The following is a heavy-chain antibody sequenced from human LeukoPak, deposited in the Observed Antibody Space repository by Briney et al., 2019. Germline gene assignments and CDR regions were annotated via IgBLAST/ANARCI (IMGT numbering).Heavy chain of an antibody. Sequence: KTGGSLRLSCAASGFTFSTYTINWVRQAPGKGLEWVSSISGTRSNIQYADSLKGRFTISRDSAENSVYLQMNSLRAEDTAVYYCARGGDTNGHYVTFDYWGQGALVTVSS. CDR2: ISGTRSNI. D-gene: IGHD2-8*01. J-gene: IGHJ4*02. CDR3: ARGGDTNGHYVTFDY. V-gene: IGHV3-21*01. CDR1: GFTFSTYT.